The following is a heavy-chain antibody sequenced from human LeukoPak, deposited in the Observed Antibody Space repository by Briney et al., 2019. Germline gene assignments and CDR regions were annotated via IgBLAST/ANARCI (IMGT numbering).Heavy chain of an antibody. J-gene: IGHJ4*02. V-gene: IGHV3-23*01. D-gene: IGHD6-13*01. CDR1: GFSTSSYG. Sequence: GSLRLSCAASGFSTSSYGMNWVRQAPAKELEWVSAISGSGGSTYYADSVKGRFTISRDNSKNTLYLQMSSLRAEDTAVYYCAKDKGTAGSYFDYWGQGTLVTVSS. CDR2: ISGSGGST. CDR3: AKDKGTAGSYFDY.